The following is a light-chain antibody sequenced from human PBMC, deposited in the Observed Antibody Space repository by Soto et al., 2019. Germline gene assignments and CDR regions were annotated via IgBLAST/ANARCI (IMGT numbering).Light chain of an antibody. V-gene: IGKV3-20*01. CDR1: QSVSSSY. CDR3: QQYGSSPPYT. J-gene: IGKJ2*01. Sequence: EIVLTQSPGTLSLSPGERATLSCRASQSVSSSYLAWYQQKPGQAPWLLIYGASSRATGIPDRFSGSGSGNVFTLTISRLEPEDFAVYYCQQYGSSPPYTFGQGTKLEIK. CDR2: GAS.